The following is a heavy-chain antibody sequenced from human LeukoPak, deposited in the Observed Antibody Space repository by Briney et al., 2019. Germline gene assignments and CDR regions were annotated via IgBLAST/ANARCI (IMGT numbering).Heavy chain of an antibody. J-gene: IGHJ4*02. CDR2: IKQDGSEK. CDR1: GFTFSSYW. CDR3: ARDTPGDY. V-gene: IGHV3-7*01. Sequence: GESLRLSCAASGFTFSSYWMGWVRQAPGKWLEWVANIKQDGSEKYYVDSVKGRFTISRDSAKNSLYLQMNSLRAEDTAVYYCARDTPGDYWGQGTLVTVSS.